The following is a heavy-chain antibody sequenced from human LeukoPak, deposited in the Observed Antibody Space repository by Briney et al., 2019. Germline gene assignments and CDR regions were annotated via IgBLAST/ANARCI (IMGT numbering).Heavy chain of an antibody. CDR2: IYYSGST. Sequence: SETLSLTCTVSGGSISSYYWSWIRQPPGKGLEWIGYIYYSGSTNYNPSLKSRVTISVDTSKNQFSLKLSSVTAADTAVYYCARAKNYDTLTGYYRGGYYFDYWGQGTLVTVSS. CDR3: ARAKNYDTLTGYYRGGYYFDY. CDR1: GGSISSYY. J-gene: IGHJ4*02. V-gene: IGHV4-59*01. D-gene: IGHD3-9*01.